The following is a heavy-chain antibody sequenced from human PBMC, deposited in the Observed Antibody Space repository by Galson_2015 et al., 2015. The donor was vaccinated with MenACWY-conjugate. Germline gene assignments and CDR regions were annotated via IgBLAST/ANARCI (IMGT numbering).Heavy chain of an antibody. CDR2: INWNGGST. D-gene: IGHD2-2*01. CDR1: GFTFDDYG. CDR3: ARGCSSTSCYGTDAFDI. Sequence: SLRLSCAASGFTFDDYGMSWVRQAPGKGLEWVSGINWNGGSTGYADSVKGRFTISRDNAKNSLYLQMNSLRAEDTALYYCARGCSSTSCYGTDAFDIWGQGTMVTVSS. J-gene: IGHJ3*02. V-gene: IGHV3-20*04.